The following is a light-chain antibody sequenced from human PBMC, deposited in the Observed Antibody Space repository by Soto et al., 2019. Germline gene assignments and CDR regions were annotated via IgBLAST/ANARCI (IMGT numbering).Light chain of an antibody. CDR1: QSIHTW. CDR2: KAS. J-gene: IGKJ2*01. Sequence: DFQMTQSPSTLSASVGDSVTITCRASQSIHTWLAWYQQKPGRTPKLLIYKASVLESGVPSRFSGSGSGTEFTLTISSLQPDDFATYYCQQYNSHPYTFGRGTKVQIK. V-gene: IGKV1-5*03. CDR3: QQYNSHPYT.